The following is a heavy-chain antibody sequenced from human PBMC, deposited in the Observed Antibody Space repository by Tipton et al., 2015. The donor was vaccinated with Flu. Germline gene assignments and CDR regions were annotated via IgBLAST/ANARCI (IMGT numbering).Heavy chain of an antibody. D-gene: IGHD5-18*01. J-gene: IGHJ2*01. CDR3: ARHEGYNYGFPRYFDL. CDR1: GDSISSTIYY. Sequence: LRLSCIVSGDSISSTIYYWGWIRQPPGKGLEWIASIYYSDNSYYNPSLKSRVTISVDTSKNQFSLRLSSVTAADTAIYYCARHEGYNYGFPRYFDLWGRGTLVTVTS. V-gene: IGHV4-39*01. CDR2: IYYSDNS.